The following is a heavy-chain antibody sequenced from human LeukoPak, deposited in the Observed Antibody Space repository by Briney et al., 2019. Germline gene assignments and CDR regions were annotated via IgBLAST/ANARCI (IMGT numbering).Heavy chain of an antibody. D-gene: IGHD3-22*01. CDR2: TKSEAAGGTP. CDR1: GFPLRNIF. CDR3: AHGSDYYYAH. Sequence: GGSLRLSCAVSGFPLRNIFLNWVRQAPGKGLEWVGRTKSEAAGGTPDYAAPVNGRFTISRDDSRNTLFLQMNSLRIEDTAVYYCAHGSDYYYAHWDPGTQVTVSS. J-gene: IGHJ4*02. V-gene: IGHV3-15*07.